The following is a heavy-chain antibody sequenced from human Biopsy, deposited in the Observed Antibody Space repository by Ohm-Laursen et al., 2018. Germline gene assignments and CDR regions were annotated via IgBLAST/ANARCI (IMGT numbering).Heavy chain of an antibody. CDR1: GGSISSYY. D-gene: IGHD7-27*01. Sequence: TLSLTCTVSGGSISSYYWSWIRQPPGKGLECIGYIYYSGSTNYSPSLKSRVTMSVDTPKNQSSLKLSSVTAADTAVYYCARLWGGYHFHGMDVWGQGTTVTVSS. CDR3: ARLWGGYHFHGMDV. V-gene: IGHV4-59*08. J-gene: IGHJ6*02. CDR2: IYYSGST.